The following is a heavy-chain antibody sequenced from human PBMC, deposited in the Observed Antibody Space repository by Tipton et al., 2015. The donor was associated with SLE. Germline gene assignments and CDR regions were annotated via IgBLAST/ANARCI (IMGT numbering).Heavy chain of an antibody. V-gene: IGHV3-49*04. D-gene: IGHD3-10*01. CDR2: IRSKVYGGTT. CDR1: GFNFGDYA. CDR3: ATGSHIPPRRSYGSGSYLDD. J-gene: IGHJ4*02. Sequence: RSLRLSCTASGFNFGDYAITWVRQAPDKGLEWVGFIRSKVYGGTTEYAASVKGRFTMSRDDSKSIAYLQMDSLKTEDTAVYYCATGSHIPPRRSYGSGSYLDDWGQGTLVTGSS.